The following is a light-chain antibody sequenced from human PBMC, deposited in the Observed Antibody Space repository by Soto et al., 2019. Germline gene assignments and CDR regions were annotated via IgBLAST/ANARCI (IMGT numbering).Light chain of an antibody. CDR3: MQGIQLLIT. Sequence: VLTQSPLEGSVTVGQPAPISCRSSRILVFSDGNTYLHWFPTRTGQYQRRRIDNVSNRDSGVPDRFTGSGSGTDCTLEISRVEAEEGGVDYGMQGIQLLITVGQGTRVEIK. J-gene: IGKJ5*01. CDR2: NVS. V-gene: IGKV2-30*01. CDR1: RILVFSDGNTY.